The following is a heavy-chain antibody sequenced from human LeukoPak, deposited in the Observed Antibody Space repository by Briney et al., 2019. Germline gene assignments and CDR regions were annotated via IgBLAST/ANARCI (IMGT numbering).Heavy chain of an antibody. V-gene: IGHV4-39*01. D-gene: IGHD3-10*01. CDR2: IYYSGST. CDR1: GGSISGSSYY. Sequence: SETLSFTCTVSGGSISGSSYYWGWIRQPPGKGLEWIGSIYYSGSTYYNPSLKSLVTISVDTSNYQFSLRLSSVTSADSAGDYCARQSYFYQRSGSHYNRAYWSQGTLVTVSS. J-gene: IGHJ4*02. CDR3: ARQSYFYQRSGSHYNRAY.